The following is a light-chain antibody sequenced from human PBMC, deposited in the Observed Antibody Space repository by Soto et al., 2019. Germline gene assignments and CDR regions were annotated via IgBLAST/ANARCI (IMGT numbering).Light chain of an antibody. CDR3: TSCPGKNTLF. V-gene: IGLV2-14*01. J-gene: IGLJ2*01. CDR1: RRDIGVSKD. Sequence: QSALAQPASVSGSPGQSITISCTGTRRDIGVSKDVSWYQQHPGKAPKLIIFEVSDRPSGGSSRFSGSKSGTTAFLTIAGHHADDEADYYCTSCPGKNTLFFGGGTKVTVL. CDR2: EVS.